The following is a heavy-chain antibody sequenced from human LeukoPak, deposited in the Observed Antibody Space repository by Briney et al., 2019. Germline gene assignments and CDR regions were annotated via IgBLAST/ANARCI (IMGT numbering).Heavy chain of an antibody. D-gene: IGHD3-9*01. CDR1: GFTFSTFD. CDR2: VSPDGSHF. Sequence: GGSLRLSCAASGFTFSTFDMNWVRQAAGKGLEWVALVSPDGSHFNHADSVKRLITSSGDTTKNLMHQQMNRLTDDTAAIYFCAKADTFDNYFDSWGQGTLVTVSS. J-gene: IGHJ4*02. V-gene: IGHV3-30*18. CDR3: AKADTFDNYFDS.